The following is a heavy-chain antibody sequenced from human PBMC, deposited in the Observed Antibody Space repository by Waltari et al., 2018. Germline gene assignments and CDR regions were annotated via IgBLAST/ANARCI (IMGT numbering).Heavy chain of an antibody. CDR2: INHSGIN. CDR3: ARGRNYDFWSGYYSRGWFDP. J-gene: IGHJ5*02. Sequence: QVQLQQWGAGLLKPSETLSLTCAVYGGSFSGYYWSWIRQPPGKGLEWIGEINHSGINNYNRSLKSRVTISVDTSKNQFALKLSSVTAADTAVYYCARGRNYDFWSGYYSRGWFDPWGQGTLVTVSS. D-gene: IGHD3-3*01. CDR1: GGSFSGYY. V-gene: IGHV4-34*01.